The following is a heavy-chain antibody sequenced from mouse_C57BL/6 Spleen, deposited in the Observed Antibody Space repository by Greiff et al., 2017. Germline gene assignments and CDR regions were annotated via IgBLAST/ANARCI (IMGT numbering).Heavy chain of an antibody. CDR1: GYTFTSYW. J-gene: IGHJ3*01. CDR3: ARSGYGYDGAWFAY. D-gene: IGHD2-2*01. CDR2: IDPSDSET. V-gene: IGHV1-52*01. Sequence: VQLQQPGAELVRPGSSVKLSCKASGYTFTSYWMHWVKQRPIQGLEWIGNIDPSDSETHYNQKFKDKATLTVDKSSSTAYMQLSSLTSEDSAVYYCARSGYGYDGAWFAYWGQGTLVTVSA.